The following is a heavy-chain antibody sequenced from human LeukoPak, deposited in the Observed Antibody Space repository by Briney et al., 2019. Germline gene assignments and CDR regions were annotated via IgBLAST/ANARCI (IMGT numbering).Heavy chain of an antibody. CDR1: GGSISTYY. V-gene: IGHV4-59*08. CDR2: MYYSGST. Sequence: KPSETLSLTCTVSGGSISTYYWSWIRLPPGKGLEWIAYMYYSGSTNYNPSLQSRVTISGDTSKNQFSLKLSSVTAADTAVYYCARSTKTAAAGGDYNYFYYGMDVWGQGTTVTVSS. D-gene: IGHD6-13*01. J-gene: IGHJ6*02. CDR3: ARSTKTAAAGGDYNYFYYGMDV.